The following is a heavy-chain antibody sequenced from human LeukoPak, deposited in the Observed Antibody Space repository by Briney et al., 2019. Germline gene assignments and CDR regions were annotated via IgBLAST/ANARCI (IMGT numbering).Heavy chain of an antibody. V-gene: IGHV4-59*01. CDR3: ARVLAVAGTPFDY. D-gene: IGHD6-19*01. CDR1: GGSISGYY. Sequence: PSETLSLTCTVSGGSISGYYWSWIRQPPGKGLEWIGYIYYSGSTHYNPSLKSRAAISVDTSKNHFSLKLSSVTAADTAVYYCARVLAVAGTPFDYWGQGTLVTVSS. J-gene: IGHJ4*02. CDR2: IYYSGST.